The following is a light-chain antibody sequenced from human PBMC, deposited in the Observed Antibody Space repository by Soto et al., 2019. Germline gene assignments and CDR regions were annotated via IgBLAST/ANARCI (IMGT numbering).Light chain of an antibody. CDR1: FSDVGGYDY. Sequence: QSVLTQPASVSGSPGQSIAISCTGTFSDVGGYDYVSWYQQHPDKAPKLMIYEVTKRSSGVSNRFSGSKSGNTASLTISGLQPEDEADYYCSSHTSGSTRVFGSGTKLTVL. J-gene: IGLJ1*01. CDR3: SSHTSGSTRV. CDR2: EVT. V-gene: IGLV2-14*01.